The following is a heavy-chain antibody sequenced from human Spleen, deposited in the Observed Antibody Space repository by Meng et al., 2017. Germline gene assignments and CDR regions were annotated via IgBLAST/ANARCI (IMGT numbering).Heavy chain of an antibody. J-gene: IGHJ4*02. Sequence: SETLSLTCAVYGGSISGQYWSWIRQPPGKGLEWIGEINHSGRTNYNPSLKSRVAISLDTSKSQFSLRLNSVTAADTAVYYCARLLRMSRRQFPPVEVAGEFDYWGQGTLVTVSS. CDR2: INHSGRT. D-gene: IGHD6-19*01. CDR3: ARLLRMSRRQFPPVEVAGEFDY. V-gene: IGHV4-34*01. CDR1: GGSISGQY.